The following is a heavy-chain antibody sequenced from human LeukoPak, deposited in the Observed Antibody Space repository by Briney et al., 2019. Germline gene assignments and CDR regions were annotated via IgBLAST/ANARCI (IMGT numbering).Heavy chain of an antibody. CDR2: FDPANGEK. V-gene: IGHV1-24*01. CDR3: ATDHWTNGICYMALGGY. J-gene: IGHJ4*02. D-gene: IGHD2-8*01. CDR1: GDTLSELS. Sequence: ASVKVSCKVSGDTLSELSMHWVRQAPGKGLEWMGGFDPANGEKTYAQNFQGRVTMTEDTSTDTAYVELKSLRSEDTAVYYCATDHWTNGICYMALGGYWGQGTLVTVSS.